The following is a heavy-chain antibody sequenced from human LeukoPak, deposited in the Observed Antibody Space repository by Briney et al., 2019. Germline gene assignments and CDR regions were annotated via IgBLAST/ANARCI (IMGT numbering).Heavy chain of an antibody. CDR1: GFTFSSYA. D-gene: IGHD6-13*01. J-gene: IGHJ4*02. CDR2: ISYDGSNK. V-gene: IGHV3-30-3*01. CDR3: ARDELSSTLFDY. Sequence: GGSLRLSCADSGFTFSSYAMHWVRQAPGKGLEWVAVISYDGSNKYYADSVKGRFTISRDNSKNTLYLQMNSLRAEDTAVYYCARDELSSTLFDYWGQGTLVTVSS.